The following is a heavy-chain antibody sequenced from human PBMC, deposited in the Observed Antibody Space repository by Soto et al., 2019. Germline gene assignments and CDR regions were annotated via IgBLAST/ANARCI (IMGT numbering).Heavy chain of an antibody. CDR3: ARDEAIGYVVSHSMDV. J-gene: IGHJ6*02. CDR1: GFTFSAYS. V-gene: IGHV3-74*01. Sequence: GSLRVGFDVSGFTFSAYSLHWVRPVPGKGLIWVSRISDDGSTTTYADSVKARFTISRDNATNTLYLQMNSLRAEDTAVYYCARDEAIGYVVSHSMDVWGQGTTVTVS. D-gene: IGHD5-12*01. CDR2: ISDDGSTT.